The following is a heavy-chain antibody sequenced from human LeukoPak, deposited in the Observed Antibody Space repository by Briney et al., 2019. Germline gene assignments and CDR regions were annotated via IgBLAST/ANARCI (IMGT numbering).Heavy chain of an antibody. D-gene: IGHD1-26*01. Sequence: SETLSLTCAVYGGSFSGYYWSWIRQPPGKGLEWIGEINHSGSTNYNPSLKSRVTISVDTSKKQFSLKLSSVTAADTAFYYCARYIVSYPHDAFDIWGQGTMVTVSS. CDR1: GGSFSGYY. CDR2: INHSGST. J-gene: IGHJ3*02. V-gene: IGHV4-34*01. CDR3: ARYIVSYPHDAFDI.